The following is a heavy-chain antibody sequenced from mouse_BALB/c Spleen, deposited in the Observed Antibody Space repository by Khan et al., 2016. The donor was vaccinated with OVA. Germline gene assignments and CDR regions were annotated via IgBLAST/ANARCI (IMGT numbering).Heavy chain of an antibody. D-gene: IGHD2-12*01. V-gene: IGHV2-2*01. Sequence: QVQLKESGPGLVQPSQSLSITCTVSGFSLSTYGIHWVRQSPGKGLEWLGLIWSDGRTDYNVPFISRLSITKDSSKSQVFFKMHSLQPDDTAIYYCARNSYRYDFTYWGQGTLVTVSA. CDR1: GFSLSTYG. CDR3: ARNSYRYDFTY. CDR2: IWSDGRT. J-gene: IGHJ3*01.